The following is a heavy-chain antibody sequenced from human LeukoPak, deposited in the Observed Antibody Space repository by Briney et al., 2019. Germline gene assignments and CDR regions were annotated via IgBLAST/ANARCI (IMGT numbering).Heavy chain of an antibody. CDR3: ARERWGDAFDI. Sequence: TGGSLRLSCAASGFTFDMHWVRQAPGKGLEWVAVILYDGSKKDYADSVKGRFTISRDNSKNTMYLQMNSLRVEDTAVYYCARERWGDAFDIWGQGTMVTVSS. CDR1: GFTFD. D-gene: IGHD3-16*01. CDR2: ILYDGSKK. J-gene: IGHJ3*02. V-gene: IGHV3-30*03.